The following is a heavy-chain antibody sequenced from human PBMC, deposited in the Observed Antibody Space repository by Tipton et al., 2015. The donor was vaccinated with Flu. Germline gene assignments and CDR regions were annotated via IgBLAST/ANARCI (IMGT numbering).Heavy chain of an antibody. CDR2: ISPRGTA. Sequence: TLSLTCAVFGGSFSGYSWSWIRQTPGKGLEWMGDISPRGTANHNPSLKSRVTISVDTSKNQFSLKLSSVTAADTALYYCARGGGYYGSGTYQGWFDPWGQGTLVTVSS. J-gene: IGHJ5*02. CDR1: GGSFSGYS. V-gene: IGHV4-34*01. D-gene: IGHD3-10*01. CDR3: ARGGGYYGSGTYQGWFDP.